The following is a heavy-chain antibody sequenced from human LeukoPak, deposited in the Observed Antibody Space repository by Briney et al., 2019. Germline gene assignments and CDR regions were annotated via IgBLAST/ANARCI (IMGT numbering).Heavy chain of an antibody. CDR3: AREGGDDFWSGYSVIDY. CDR1: GGTFSSYA. J-gene: IGHJ4*02. CDR2: IIPIFGTA. Sequence: GASVKVSCKASGGTFSSYAISWVRQAPGQGLEWMGGIIPIFGTANYAQKFQGRVTITADESTSTAYMELSSLRSEDTAVYYCAREGGDDFWSGYSVIDYWGQGTLVTVSS. V-gene: IGHV1-69*13. D-gene: IGHD3-3*01.